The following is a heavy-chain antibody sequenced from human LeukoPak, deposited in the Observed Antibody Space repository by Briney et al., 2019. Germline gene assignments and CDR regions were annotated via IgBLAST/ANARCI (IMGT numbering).Heavy chain of an antibody. V-gene: IGHV1-46*01. CDR1: GYTFTRYY. CDR3: ARGSTDYYYYYYMDV. J-gene: IGHJ6*03. Sequence: GASVKVSCKASGYTFTRYYMYWVRQAPGQGLEWMGIINPSGDSISYAQKFQGRVTMTRDMSTSTVYMELSSLRSDDTAVYYCARGSTDYYYYYYMDVWGKGTTVTVSS. CDR2: INPSGDSI. D-gene: IGHD2-2*01.